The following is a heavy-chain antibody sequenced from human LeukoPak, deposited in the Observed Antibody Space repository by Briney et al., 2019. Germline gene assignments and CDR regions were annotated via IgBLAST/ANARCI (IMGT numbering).Heavy chain of an antibody. J-gene: IGHJ4*02. CDR2: INPNSGGT. V-gene: IGHV1-2*06. D-gene: IGHD6-19*01. CDR1: GYTFTGYY. Sequence: ASVKVSCKASGYTFTGYYMHWVRQAPGQGLEWMGRINPNSGGTNYAQKFQGRVTMTRDTSISTAYMELSRLRSDDTAVYHCARDREIIAVAGEYYFDYWGQGTLVTVSS. CDR3: ARDREIIAVAGEYYFDY.